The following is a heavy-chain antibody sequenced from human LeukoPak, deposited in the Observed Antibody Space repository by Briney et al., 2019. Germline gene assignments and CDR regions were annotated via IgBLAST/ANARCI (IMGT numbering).Heavy chain of an antibody. CDR2: IKQDGSDK. V-gene: IGHV3-7*04. CDR1: GFTFSSFW. Sequence: GGSLRLSCAASGFTFSSFWMSWVRQAPGKGLEWVANIKQDGSDKYYMDSVKGRFTISRDNAKNSLYLQMNSLRAEDTAIYYCTRVGYIDEGIDYWGQGTLVTVSS. D-gene: IGHD5-24*01. J-gene: IGHJ4*02. CDR3: TRVGYIDEGIDY.